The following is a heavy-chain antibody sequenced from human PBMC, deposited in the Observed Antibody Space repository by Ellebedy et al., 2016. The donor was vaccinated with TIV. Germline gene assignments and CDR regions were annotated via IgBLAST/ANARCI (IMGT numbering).Heavy chain of an antibody. J-gene: IGHJ6*02. CDR3: ARDSQHGGADTFYHYGLDV. CDR2: VSPSSYYS. D-gene: IGHD3-16*01. V-gene: IGHV3-11*06. Sequence: PGGSLRLSCAASGFIFNDYYMSWIRQAPGKGLEWISYVSPSSYYSNYADSVRGRFTISRDNSEKTLFLQMSSLRAEDTAVYYCARDSQHGGADTFYHYGLDVWGRGTTVTVSS. CDR1: GFIFNDYY.